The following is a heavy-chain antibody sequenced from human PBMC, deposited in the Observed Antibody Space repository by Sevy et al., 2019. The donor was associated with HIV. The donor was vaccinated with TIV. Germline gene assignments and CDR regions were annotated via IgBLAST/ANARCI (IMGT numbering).Heavy chain of an antibody. CDR2: INSDGSET. CDR1: GFTFSSFW. V-gene: IGHV3-74*01. J-gene: IGHJ5*02. D-gene: IGHD2-15*01. Sequence: GGSLRLSCAASGFTFSSFWMHWVRQAPGKGLVWVSKINSDGSETTYADSVKGRFTISRDNAKNTLYLQMNSLRAEDTAVYYCARFYCSGGICYPSDNWFDPWGQGTLVTVSS. CDR3: ARFYCSGGICYPSDNWFDP.